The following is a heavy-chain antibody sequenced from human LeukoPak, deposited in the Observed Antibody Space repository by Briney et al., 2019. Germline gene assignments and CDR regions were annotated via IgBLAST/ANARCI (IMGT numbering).Heavy chain of an antibody. CDR3: AKEEGSGGTWGNAFDI. J-gene: IGHJ3*02. D-gene: IGHD7-27*01. Sequence: GGSLRLSCAASGFIFSTYAMSWVRQAPGKGLQWVSTINDNGHSTYYADSVKGRLTISRDNSKNTLYLQINSLRAEDTAVYYCAKEEGSGGTWGNAFDIWGQGTMVTVSS. CDR1: GFIFSTYA. V-gene: IGHV3-23*01. CDR2: INDNGHST.